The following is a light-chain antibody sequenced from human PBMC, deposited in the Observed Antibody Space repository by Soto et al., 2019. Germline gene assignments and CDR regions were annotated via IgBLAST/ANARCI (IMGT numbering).Light chain of an antibody. Sequence: DIQMTQSPSTLSASVGDRVTITCRASQSVRSWLALYQQKPGKAPKLLIYDASNLEIGVPSRFSGSGSGTDFTFTISSLQPEDIATYYCQQYDNLPITFGQGTRLEIK. J-gene: IGKJ5*01. CDR1: QSVRSW. CDR2: DAS. V-gene: IGKV1-33*01. CDR3: QQYDNLPIT.